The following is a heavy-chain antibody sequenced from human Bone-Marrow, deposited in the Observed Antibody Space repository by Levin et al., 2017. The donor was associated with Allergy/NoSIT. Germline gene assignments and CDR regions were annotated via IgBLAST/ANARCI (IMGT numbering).Heavy chain of an antibody. CDR3: ASQLRYFDWFHLDYYYYGMDV. V-gene: IGHV3-30-3*01. CDR1: GFTFSSYA. CDR2: ISYDGSNK. Sequence: GGSLRLSCAASGFTFSSYAMHWVRQAPGKGLEWVAVISYDGSNKYYADSVKGRFTISRDNSKNTLYLQMNSLRAEDTAVYYCASQLRYFDWFHLDYYYYGMDVWGQGTTVTVSS. J-gene: IGHJ6*02. D-gene: IGHD3-9*01.